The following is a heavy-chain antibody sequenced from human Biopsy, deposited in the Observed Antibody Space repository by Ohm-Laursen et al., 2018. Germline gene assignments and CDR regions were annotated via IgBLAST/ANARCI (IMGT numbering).Heavy chain of an antibody. CDR1: GYTFTGYH. V-gene: IGHV1-2*02. CDR3: TRGGYYYDSLAYYYWFDP. D-gene: IGHD3-22*01. CDR2: INAKTGDT. Sequence: SVKVSCNASGYTFTGYHVHWVRQAPGQGLEWMGWINAKTGDTNYAQKFQGRVTMTRDTSISTAYVDLSSLRSDDTAVYYCTRGGYYYDSLAYYYWFDPWGQGTLVTVPS. J-gene: IGHJ5*02.